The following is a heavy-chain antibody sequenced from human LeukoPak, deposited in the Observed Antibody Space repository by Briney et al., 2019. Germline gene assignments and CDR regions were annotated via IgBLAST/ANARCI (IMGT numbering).Heavy chain of an antibody. V-gene: IGHV3-33*06. Sequence: PGRSLRLSCAASRFTFSSYGMHWVRQAPGKGLEWVAVIWYDGSNKYYADSLKGRFTISRDNSKNMLYLQMNILRVEDTAVYYCAKDRYPYSSSSVHWFDPWGQGTLVTVSS. CDR1: RFTFSSYG. D-gene: IGHD6-6*01. J-gene: IGHJ5*02. CDR2: IWYDGSNK. CDR3: AKDRYPYSSSSVHWFDP.